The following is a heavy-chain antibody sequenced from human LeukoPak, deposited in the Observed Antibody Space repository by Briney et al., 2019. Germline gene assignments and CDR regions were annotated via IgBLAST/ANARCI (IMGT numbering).Heavy chain of an antibody. CDR1: GYTFTGYY. CDR2: INPNSGGT. Sequence: ASVKVSCKASGYTFTGYYMHWVRQAPGQGLEWMGWINPNSGGTNYAQKFQGRVTMTRDTSTSTVYMELSSLRSEDTAVYYCARVWGSGSYGYFDYWGQGTLVTVSS. J-gene: IGHJ4*02. CDR3: ARVWGSGSYGYFDY. V-gene: IGHV1-2*02. D-gene: IGHD3-10*01.